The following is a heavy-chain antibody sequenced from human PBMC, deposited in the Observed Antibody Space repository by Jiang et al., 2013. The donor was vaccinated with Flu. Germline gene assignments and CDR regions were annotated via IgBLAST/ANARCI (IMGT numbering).Heavy chain of an antibody. J-gene: IGHJ4*02. CDR1: GGSISSSNW. D-gene: IGHD6-13*01. CDR3: ARRPYSSSPTRGY. V-gene: IGHV4-4*02. Sequence: GSGLVKPSGTLSLTCAVSGGSISSSNWWSWVRQPPGKGLEWIGEIYHSGSTNYNPSLKSRVTISVDKSKNQFSLKLSSVTAADTAVYYCARRPYSSSPTRGYWGQGTLVTVSS. CDR2: IYHSGST.